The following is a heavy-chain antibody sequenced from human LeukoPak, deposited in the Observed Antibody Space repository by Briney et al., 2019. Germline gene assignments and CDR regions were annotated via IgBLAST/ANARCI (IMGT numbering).Heavy chain of an antibody. CDR3: ARGWYTDAFDI. J-gene: IGHJ3*02. CDR1: GFTFGRYS. D-gene: IGHD1-1*01. V-gene: IGHV3-21*01. Sequence: GGSLRLSCAASGFTFGRYSMNWVRQAPGKGLEWVSSITTSSSYIYYADSVKGRFTISRDNAENSLFLQMNSLRAEDTAVYFCARGWYTDAFDIWGQGTMVTVSS. CDR2: ITTSSSYI.